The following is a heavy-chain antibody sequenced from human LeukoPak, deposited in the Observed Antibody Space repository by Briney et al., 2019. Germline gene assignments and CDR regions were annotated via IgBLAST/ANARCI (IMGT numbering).Heavy chain of an antibody. D-gene: IGHD3-10*01. CDR1: GYTFTGYY. J-gene: IGHJ5*02. CDR3: ARGFHGGYSWFDP. Sequence: ASVKVSCKASGYTFTGYYMHWVRQAPGQGLEWMGWINPNSGGTNYAQKFQGRVTMTRDTSISTAYMELSRLRSDDTAVYYCARGFHGGYSWFDPWGQGTLVTVSS. V-gene: IGHV1-2*02. CDR2: INPNSGGT.